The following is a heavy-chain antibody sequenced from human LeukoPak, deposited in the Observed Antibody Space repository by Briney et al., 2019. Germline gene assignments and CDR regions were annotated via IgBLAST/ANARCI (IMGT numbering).Heavy chain of an antibody. V-gene: IGHV3-74*01. J-gene: IGHJ4*02. CDR2: INSDGSST. Sequence: PGGSLRLSCAASGFTLRSYWMHWVRPAPGKGLGWGSRINSDGSSTSYADSVKGRFTISRDNAKNTLYLQMNSLRAEDTAVYYCARGPPYYDFWSGYSDYWGQGTLVTVSS. CDR1: GFTLRSYW. D-gene: IGHD3-3*01. CDR3: ARGPPYYDFWSGYSDY.